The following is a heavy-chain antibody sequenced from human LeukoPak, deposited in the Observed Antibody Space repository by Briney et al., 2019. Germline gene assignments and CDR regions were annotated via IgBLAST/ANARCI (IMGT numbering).Heavy chain of an antibody. CDR3: AGRYCSGGSCNNWFDP. CDR2: FDPEDGET. J-gene: IGHJ5*02. V-gene: IGHV1-24*01. CDR1: GYTPTELS. Sequence: ASVKVSCKVSGYTPTELSMHWVRQAPGRGLEWMGGFDPEDGETIYAQKFQGRVTMTEDTSTDTAYMELSSLRSEDTAVYYCAGRYCSGGSCNNWFDPWGQGTLVTVSS. D-gene: IGHD2-15*01.